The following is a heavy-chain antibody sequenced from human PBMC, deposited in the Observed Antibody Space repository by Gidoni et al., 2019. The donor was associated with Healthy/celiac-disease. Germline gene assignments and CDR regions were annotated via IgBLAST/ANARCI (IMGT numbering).Heavy chain of an antibody. CDR3: AKERGITMVRGVIREYYFDY. Sequence: EVQLWESGGGVVQPGGSLRLSWAASGVTVSSDAMSGVRQAPGKGLAWVSAISGSGGSTYYADSVTGRFTISRDNSKNTLYLQMHSLRAEDTAVYYCAKERGITMVRGVIREYYFDYWGQGTLVTVSS. D-gene: IGHD3-10*01. CDR1: GVTVSSDA. V-gene: IGHV3-23*01. CDR2: ISGSGGST. J-gene: IGHJ4*02.